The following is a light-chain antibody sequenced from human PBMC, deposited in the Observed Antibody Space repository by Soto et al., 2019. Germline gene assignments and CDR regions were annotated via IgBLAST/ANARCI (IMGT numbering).Light chain of an antibody. CDR3: QQYNSYPRT. CDR1: QSISSW. CDR2: DAS. V-gene: IGKV1-5*01. J-gene: IGKJ1*01. Sequence: EIEMTQSPSTLSASVGERATITCRASQSISSWLAWYQQKPGKAPKLLIYDASTLESGVPSRFSGSGSGTEFTLTISSLQPEDFATYYCQQYNSYPRTFGQGTKVDI.